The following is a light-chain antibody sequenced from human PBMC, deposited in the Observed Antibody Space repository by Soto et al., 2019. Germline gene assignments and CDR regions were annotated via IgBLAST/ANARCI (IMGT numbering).Light chain of an antibody. V-gene: IGKV1-5*03. Sequence: IQMTQSPSMVSASVGDKVIITCRASQHIRDSLAWYQQRPGKAPELLIYKASHLQTGVPSRFSGTGFGTEFTVTFTSLQPDDVATYDCQHYQHYPWTFGQGTKVEV. CDR2: KAS. CDR1: QHIRDS. J-gene: IGKJ1*01. CDR3: QHYQHYPWT.